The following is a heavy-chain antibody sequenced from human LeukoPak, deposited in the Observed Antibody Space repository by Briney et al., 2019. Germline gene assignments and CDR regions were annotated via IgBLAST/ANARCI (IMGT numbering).Heavy chain of an antibody. CDR1: GGTFSSYA. CDR2: IIPIFGTA. J-gene: IGHJ4*02. Sequence: ASVKASCKASGGTFSSYAISWVRQAPGQGLEWMGGIIPIFGTANYAQKFQGRVTITTDESTGTAYMELSSLRSEDTAVYYCARGVGATGGDYWGQGTLVTVSS. V-gene: IGHV1-69*05. CDR3: ARGVGATGGDY. D-gene: IGHD1-26*01.